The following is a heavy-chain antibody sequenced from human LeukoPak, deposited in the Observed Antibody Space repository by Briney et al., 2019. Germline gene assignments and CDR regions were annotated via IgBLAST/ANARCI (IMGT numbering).Heavy chain of an antibody. CDR2: ISSSSTYI. D-gene: IGHD1-14*01. Sequence: GGSLRLSCAASGFSFSTYYVNWVRPAPAQGLEWVSCISSSSTYIYYADSVRGRFAISRDNAKNSLYLQMNSLRAEDTAVYYCARENHGSFDYWGQGSLVTVSS. CDR1: GFSFSTYY. CDR3: ARENHGSFDY. J-gene: IGHJ4*02. V-gene: IGHV3-21*01.